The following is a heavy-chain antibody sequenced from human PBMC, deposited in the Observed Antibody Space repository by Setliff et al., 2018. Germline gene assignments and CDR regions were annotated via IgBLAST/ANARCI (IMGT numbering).Heavy chain of an antibody. V-gene: IGHV4-31*03. Sequence: SATLSLTCSVSGVSLTSSHFYWSWIRQRPGKGLEWIGKIDYRGSTRYNPSLETRVSMSVDTSKNQFSLRLTSVTDADTAVYYCAMDQGVVWGKGTTVTVPQ. CDR1: GVSLTSSHFY. CDR2: IDYRGST. J-gene: IGHJ6*04. CDR3: AMDQGVV. D-gene: IGHD2-2*03.